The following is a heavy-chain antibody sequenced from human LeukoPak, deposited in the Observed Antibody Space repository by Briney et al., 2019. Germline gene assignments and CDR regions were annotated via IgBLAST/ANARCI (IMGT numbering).Heavy chain of an antibody. CDR2: INHSGST. Sequence: NTSETLSLTCAVYGGSFSGYYWSWIRQPPGKGLEWIGEINHSGSTNYNPSLKSRVTISVDTSKNQFSLKLSSVTAADTAVYYCARTRYYYNSRSYGAPYYFDYWGQGTLVTVSS. J-gene: IGHJ4*02. CDR1: GGSFSGYY. V-gene: IGHV4-34*01. D-gene: IGHD3-10*01. CDR3: ARTRYYYNSRSYGAPYYFDY.